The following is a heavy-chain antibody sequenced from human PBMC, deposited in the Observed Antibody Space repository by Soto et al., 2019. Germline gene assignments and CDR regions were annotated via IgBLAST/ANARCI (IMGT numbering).Heavy chain of an antibody. V-gene: IGHV4-30-4*01. CDR3: ARARITIFGVVIGGGYYYYGMDV. Sequence: LSLTCTVSGGSISSGDYYWSWIRQPPGKGLEWIGYIYYSGSTYYNPSLKSRVTISVDTSKNQFSLKLSSVTAADTAVYYCARARITIFGVVIGGGYYYYGMDVWGQGTTVTVSS. CDR1: GGSISSGDYY. CDR2: IYYSGST. D-gene: IGHD3-3*01. J-gene: IGHJ6*02.